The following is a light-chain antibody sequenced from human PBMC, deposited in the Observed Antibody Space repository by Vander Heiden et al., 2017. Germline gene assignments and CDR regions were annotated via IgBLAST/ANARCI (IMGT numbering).Light chain of an antibody. Sequence: HSVLTQPPSVSAPPGQNVNISCSGTPSNIGNNYVSVYQQLPGTAPKLLIYDNNNRPSGIPGRFSASRSGTSATLVITGLQTGDAADYYCGSWESSHTAVLFGEGTKLTVL. CDR1: PSNIGNNY. J-gene: IGLJ2*01. CDR3: GSWESSHTAVL. V-gene: IGLV1-51*01. CDR2: DNN.